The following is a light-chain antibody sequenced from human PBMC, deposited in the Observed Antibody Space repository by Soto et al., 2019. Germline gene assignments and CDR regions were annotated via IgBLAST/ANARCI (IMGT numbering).Light chain of an antibody. CDR2: GAS. CDR3: QQYGSSGT. Sequence: ERVMTQSPATLSVSPGESATLFCRASQSVNSNLAWYQQKPGQAPRLLLYGASTRATGIPARFSGSQSGTEFTLTIRSLQSEDFAVYYCQQYGSSGTFGQGTKVEIK. V-gene: IGKV3-15*01. CDR1: QSVNSN. J-gene: IGKJ1*01.